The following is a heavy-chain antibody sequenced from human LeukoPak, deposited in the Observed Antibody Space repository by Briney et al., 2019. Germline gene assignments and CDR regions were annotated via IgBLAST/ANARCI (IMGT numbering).Heavy chain of an antibody. CDR1: GYTFTGFY. CDR2: INPKNGAT. V-gene: IGHV1-2*02. D-gene: IGHD4-17*01. CDR3: ARPTHRLTVTTAIDY. Sequence: GASVKVPCKPSGYTFTGFYPHWVRQAPGQGLQWMGWINPKNGATKYSQSFRGRVTMTRDTSIDTAYMELSSLTSDDTAIYYCARPTHRLTVTTAIDYWGQGTLVTVSS. J-gene: IGHJ4*02.